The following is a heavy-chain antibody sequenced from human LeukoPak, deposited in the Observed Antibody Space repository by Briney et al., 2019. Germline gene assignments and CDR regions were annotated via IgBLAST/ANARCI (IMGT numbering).Heavy chain of an antibody. J-gene: IGHJ4*02. V-gene: IGHV4-39*07. D-gene: IGHD3-16*02. CDR1: GGSISSSSYY. Sequence: SETLSLTCTVSGGSISSSSYYWGWIRQPPGKGLEWIGSIYYSGSTYYNPSLKSRVIISVDPSKNQFSLKLSSVTAADTAVYYCARKKNYDYVSGSYRYSGGFDYWGQGTLVTVSS. CDR2: IYYSGST. CDR3: ARKKNYDYVSGSYRYSGGFDY.